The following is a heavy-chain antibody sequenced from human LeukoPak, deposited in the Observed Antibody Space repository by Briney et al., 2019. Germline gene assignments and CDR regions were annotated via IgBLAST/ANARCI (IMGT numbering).Heavy chain of an antibody. J-gene: IGHJ6*02. Sequence: GASVKVSCKASGYTFTSYAIHWVRQAPGQRLEWMGWISAGNGNTKYSQNFQGRVTFISNTSATTAFMELSSLRSEDTAVYYCARDPGDTAMVFMDVWGQGTTVAVSS. CDR1: GYTFTSYA. CDR3: ARDPGDTAMVFMDV. CDR2: ISAGNGNT. D-gene: IGHD5-18*01. V-gene: IGHV1-3*01.